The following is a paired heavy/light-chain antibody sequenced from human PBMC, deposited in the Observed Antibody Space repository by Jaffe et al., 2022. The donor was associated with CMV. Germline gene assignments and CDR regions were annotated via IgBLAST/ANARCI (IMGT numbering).Heavy chain of an antibody. D-gene: IGHD3-3*01. CDR1: GFTFSSFE. J-gene: IGHJ6*03. Sequence: EGQLVESGGGLVQPGGSLRLSCAASGFTFSSFEMNWVRQAPGKGLEWVSYISSSGRSTQYGDSVNGRFATSRDNAQNSLYLEMNSLRAEDTAVYYCARVNYYSDYWRAPRPKYFYFMDVWGEGTTVIVSS. CDR2: ISSSGRST. CDR3: ARVNYYSDYWRAPRPKYFYFMDV. V-gene: IGHV3-48*03.
Light chain of an antibody. CDR2: SND. CDR1: GSNIGSGS. Sequence: QSVLTQAPSASGAPGQRVTISCSGSGSNIGSGSVNWYQQFPGSAPKLLIYSNDQRPSGVPARFSGSKSGTSASLAISGLQSEDEAAYYCAVWDASLHGPVVFGGGTKLTVL. V-gene: IGLV1-44*01. J-gene: IGLJ2*01. CDR3: AVWDASLHGPVV.